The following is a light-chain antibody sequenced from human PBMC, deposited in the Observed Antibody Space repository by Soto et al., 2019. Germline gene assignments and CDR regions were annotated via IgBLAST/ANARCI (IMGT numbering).Light chain of an antibody. CDR2: TNN. CDR1: SSNIGGNT. J-gene: IGLJ2*01. V-gene: IGLV1-44*01. CDR3: AAWDDSLNGVL. Sequence: QSVLTQPPSASGTPGQRVTISCSGSSSNIGGNTVNWYQHVPGTAPKLLIYTNNQRPSGVPDRFSGSKSVTSASLAISGLQSEDEADYYCAAWDDSLNGVLFGGGTKLTV.